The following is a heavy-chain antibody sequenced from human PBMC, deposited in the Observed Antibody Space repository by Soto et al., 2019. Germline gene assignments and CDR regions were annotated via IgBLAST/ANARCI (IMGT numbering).Heavy chain of an antibody. CDR3: ARGGPGIPPITIFGVVTTNWFTS. Sequence: ASVKVSCKASGCTFSSYAISWVRQAPGQGLEWMGWIIPIFGTANYAQKFQGRVTITADKSTSTAYMELSSLRSEDTAVYYCARGGPGIPPITIFGVVTTNWFTSWGQGTLVTVPS. D-gene: IGHD3-3*01. V-gene: IGHV1-69*06. CDR1: GCTFSSYA. CDR2: IIPIFGTA. J-gene: IGHJ5*01.